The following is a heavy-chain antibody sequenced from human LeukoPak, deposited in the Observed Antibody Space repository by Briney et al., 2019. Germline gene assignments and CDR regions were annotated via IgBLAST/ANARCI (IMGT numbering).Heavy chain of an antibody. CDR3: ARNRYSYGY. D-gene: IGHD5-18*01. V-gene: IGHV4-59*01. CDR1: GGSISSYY. CDR2: IYYSGST. J-gene: IGHJ4*02. Sequence: PSETLSLTCTVSGGSISSYYWSWIRQPPGKGLAWIGCIYYSGSTNYNPSLKSRVTISVDTSKNQLSLKLSSVTAADAAVYYCARNRYSYGYWGQGTLVTVSS.